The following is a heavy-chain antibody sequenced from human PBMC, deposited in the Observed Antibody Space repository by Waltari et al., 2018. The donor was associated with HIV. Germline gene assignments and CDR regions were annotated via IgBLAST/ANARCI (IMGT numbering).Heavy chain of an antibody. V-gene: IGHV4-61*02. CDR1: GGSISSGSYY. Sequence: QVQLQESGPGLVKPSQTLSITCTVSGGSISSGSYYRCCIWQPTGTGLEWIGRIYTSWSTNYNPSLKSRVTISVDTSKNQFSLKLSSVTAADTAVYYCARDRNYYYDSSGYFFNAFDIWGQGTMVTVSS. J-gene: IGHJ3*02. CDR3: ARDRNYYYDSSGYFFNAFDI. D-gene: IGHD3-22*01. CDR2: IYTSWST.